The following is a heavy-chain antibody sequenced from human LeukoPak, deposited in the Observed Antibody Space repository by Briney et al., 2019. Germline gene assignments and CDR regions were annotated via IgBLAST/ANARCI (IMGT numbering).Heavy chain of an antibody. Sequence: GGSLRLSCAASGFTFSSYGMHWVRQAPGKGLEWVAVISYDGSNKYYADSVKGRFTISRDNSKNTLYLQMNSLRAEDMAVYYCANLHNFDYWGQGTLVTVSS. CDR3: ANLHNFDY. CDR1: GFTFSSYG. J-gene: IGHJ4*02. CDR2: ISYDGSNK. V-gene: IGHV3-30*18.